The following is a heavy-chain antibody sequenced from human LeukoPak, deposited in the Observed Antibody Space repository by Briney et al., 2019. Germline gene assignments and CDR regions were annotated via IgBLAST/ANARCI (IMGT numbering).Heavy chain of an antibody. V-gene: IGHV3-7*03. CDR1: GFSFNSDW. J-gene: IGHJ6*02. CDR3: ARNNGMDV. CDR2: IKHDESEK. Sequence: GGSLRLSCAASGFSFNSDWMDWVRQAPGKGLEWVANIKHDESEKNYLDSVKGRFTISRDNAQNSLYLQMNGLRAEDTALYHCARNNGMDVWGQGTTVIVSS.